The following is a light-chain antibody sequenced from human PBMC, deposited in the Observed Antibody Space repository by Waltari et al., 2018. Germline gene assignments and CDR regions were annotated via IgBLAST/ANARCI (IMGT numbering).Light chain of an antibody. V-gene: IGKV3-20*01. CDR1: QSVSRAY. Sequence: ETVLAQSPGTLSVSLGDSATLSCRASQSVSRAYLAWYQQKPGQAPRLLIYGASSRATGIPARFSGSGSGTDFTLTITRLEPEDFAVYYCQQYGSSPLTFGGGTKVDIK. CDR3: QQYGSSPLT. CDR2: GAS. J-gene: IGKJ4*01.